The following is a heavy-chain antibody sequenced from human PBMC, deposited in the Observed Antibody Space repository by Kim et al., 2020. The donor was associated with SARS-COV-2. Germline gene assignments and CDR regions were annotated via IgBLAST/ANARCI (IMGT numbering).Heavy chain of an antibody. Sequence: SVKVSCKASGGTFSSYAISWVRQAPGQGLEWMGGIIPIFGTANYAQKFQGRVTITADESTSTAYMELSSLRSEDTAVYYCARRGLLVVYASHYYGMDVWGQGTTVTVSS. CDR3: ARRGLLVVYASHYYGMDV. CDR1: GGTFSSYA. CDR2: IIPIFGTA. D-gene: IGHD2-8*02. J-gene: IGHJ6*02. V-gene: IGHV1-69*13.